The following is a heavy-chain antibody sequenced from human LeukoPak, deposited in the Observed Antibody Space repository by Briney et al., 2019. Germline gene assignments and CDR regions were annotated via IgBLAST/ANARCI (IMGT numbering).Heavy chain of an antibody. D-gene: IGHD2-15*01. J-gene: IGHJ4*02. CDR2: ISSSSSYI. V-gene: IGHV3-21*01. Sequence: GGSLRLSCAASGFTFSSYSMNWVRQAPGKGLEWVSSISSSSSYICYADSVKGRFTISRDNAKNSLYLQMNSLRAEDTTVYYCARDPGPRPGGYWGQGTLVTVSS. CDR1: GFTFSSYS. CDR3: ARDPGPRPGGY.